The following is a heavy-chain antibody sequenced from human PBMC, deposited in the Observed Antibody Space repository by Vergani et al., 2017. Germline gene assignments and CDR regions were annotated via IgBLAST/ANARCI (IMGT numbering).Heavy chain of an antibody. CDR2: INPNSGGT. CDR1: GYTFTGYY. J-gene: IGHJ4*02. V-gene: IGHV1-2*02. Sequence: QVQLVQSGAEVKKPGASVKVSCKASGYTFTGYYMHWVRQAPGQGLEWMGWINPNSGGTNYAQKFQGRVTMTRDTSISTAYMELSSLRSEDTAVYYCSGAETHCTNGVCEAENSGYEFDYWGQGTLVTVSS. CDR3: SGAETHCTNGVCEAENSGYEFDY. D-gene: IGHD2-8*01.